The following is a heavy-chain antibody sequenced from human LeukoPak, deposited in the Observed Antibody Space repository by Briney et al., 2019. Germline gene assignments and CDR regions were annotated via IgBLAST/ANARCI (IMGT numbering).Heavy chain of an antibody. J-gene: IGHJ4*02. V-gene: IGHV3-30*02. CDR2: IRYDGSNK. D-gene: IGHD3-10*01. CDR1: GFTFSSFA. CDR3: AKDPGAHDKHFDH. Sequence: GGSLRLSCAASGFTFSSFAMHWVRQAPGKGLEWVAYIRYDGSNKSYADSVKGRFTISRDSSKNTLYLQMNSLRAGDTAVYYCAKDPGAHDKHFDHWGQGTLVTVSS.